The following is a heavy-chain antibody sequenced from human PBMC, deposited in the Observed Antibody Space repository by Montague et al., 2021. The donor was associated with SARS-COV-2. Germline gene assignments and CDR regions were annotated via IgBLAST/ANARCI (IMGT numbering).Heavy chain of an antibody. CDR3: ARHGYIAAAYYYYGMDV. Sequence: SETLSLTCAVSASTKGPSVFSLAPSPQRTSKGPAALGCLYNNYFPYPVPSLRNRVTISVDTSKNQCPLKLSSVAAADTAVYYCARHGYIAAAYYYYGMDVWGKGTTVTVSS. CDR2: LYNNYFP. J-gene: IGHJ6*04. CDR1: ASTKGPSVFS. D-gene: IGHD6-13*01. V-gene: IGHV4-39*01.